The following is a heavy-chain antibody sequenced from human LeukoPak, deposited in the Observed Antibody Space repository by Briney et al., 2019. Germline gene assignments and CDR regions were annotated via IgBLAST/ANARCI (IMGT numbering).Heavy chain of an antibody. V-gene: IGHV3-23*01. CDR3: AREGKWELPPPLDY. Sequence: PGGSLRLSCAASGFTFSSYAMSWVRQAPGKGLEWVSAISGSGGSTYYADSVKGRFTISRDNAKNSLYLQMNSLRAEDTAVYYCAREGKWELPPPLDYWGQGTLVTVSS. CDR2: ISGSGGST. D-gene: IGHD1-26*01. CDR1: GFTFSSYA. J-gene: IGHJ4*02.